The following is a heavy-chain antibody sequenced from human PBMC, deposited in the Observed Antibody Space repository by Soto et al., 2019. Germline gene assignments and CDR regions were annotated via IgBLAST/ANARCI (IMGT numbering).Heavy chain of an antibody. J-gene: IGHJ6*02. Sequence: QVQLVQSGAEVKKPGASVKVSCKASGYTFTSYGITWVRQAPGQGLEWLGWINGYNGNTNYAQKLQGRVTMTTDTSTITAYMELRSLRSDDTAVYYCARMGVVPYYYYGMDVWGQGTTVTVSS. CDR1: GYTFTSYG. V-gene: IGHV1-18*01. CDR3: ARMGVVPYYYYGMDV. CDR2: INGYNGNT. D-gene: IGHD3-16*01.